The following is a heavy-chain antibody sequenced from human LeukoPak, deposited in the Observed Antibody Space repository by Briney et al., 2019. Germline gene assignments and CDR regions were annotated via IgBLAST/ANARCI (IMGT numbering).Heavy chain of an antibody. J-gene: IGHJ4*02. CDR1: GGSISSYY. V-gene: IGHV4-59*01. CDR3: ARGLIRMATISAY. CDR2: IYYSGST. D-gene: IGHD5-12*01. Sequence: SETLSLTCTVSGGSISSYYWSWIRQPPGKGLEWIGYIYYSGSTNYNPSLKSRVTISVDTSKNQFSLKLSSVTAADTAVYYCARGLIRMATISAYWGQGTLVTVSS.